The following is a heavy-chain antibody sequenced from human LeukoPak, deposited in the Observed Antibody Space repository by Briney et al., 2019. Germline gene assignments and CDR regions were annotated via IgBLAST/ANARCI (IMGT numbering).Heavy chain of an antibody. V-gene: IGHV4-61*01. D-gene: IGHD3-16*01. CDR2: IFNSGSS. CDR1: GGSVSSESYH. J-gene: IGHJ3*02. Sequence: SETLSPTCTVSGGSVSSESYHWSWIRQPPGKGLEWIAYIFNSGSSNYNPSLKSRVTISVDTSKNQFSLKLSSVTAADTAQYHCARGVGGVREGFDIWGQGTMVTVSS. CDR3: ARGVGGVREGFDI.